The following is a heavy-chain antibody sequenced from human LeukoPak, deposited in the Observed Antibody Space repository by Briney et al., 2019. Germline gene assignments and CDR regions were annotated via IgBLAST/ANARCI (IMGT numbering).Heavy chain of an antibody. CDR2: INSDGGIT. D-gene: IGHD1-14*01. CDR3: ASGITAEESVAIDY. J-gene: IGHJ4*02. CDR1: GFPFSIHW. Sequence: GGPLRLFCAVWGFPFSIHWMYWVRQAPGEGLVFVSRINSDGGITKYADSVKVRFTIARDNAKNMLYLEMNSLRVDDTAVYYCASGITAEESVAIDYWGQGTVVTVSS. V-gene: IGHV3-74*03.